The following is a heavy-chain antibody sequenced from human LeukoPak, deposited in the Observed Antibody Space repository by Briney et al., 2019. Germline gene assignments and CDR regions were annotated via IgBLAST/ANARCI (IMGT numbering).Heavy chain of an antibody. J-gene: IGHJ6*02. CDR3: ARGSPFENPFYYYYYGMDV. CDR1: GFTFSSYW. D-gene: IGHD3-10*01. V-gene: IGHV3-74*01. CDR2: INSDGSST. Sequence: GGSLRLSCAASGFTFSSYWMHWVRQAPGKGLVWVSRINSDGSSTSYADSVKGRFTISRDNAKNTLYLQMNSLRAEDTAVYCCARGSPFENPFYYYYYGMDVWGQGTTVTVSS.